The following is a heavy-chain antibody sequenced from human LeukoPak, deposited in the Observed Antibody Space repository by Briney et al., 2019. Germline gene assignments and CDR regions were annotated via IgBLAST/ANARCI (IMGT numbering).Heavy chain of an antibody. Sequence: SQTLSLTCTVSGGSISSGGYYWSWIRQHPGKGLEWIGYIYYSGSTYYNPSLKSRVTISVDTSKNQFSLKLSSVTAADTAVYYCARQIESSGKAQGWFDPWGQGTLVTVSS. V-gene: IGHV4-31*03. D-gene: IGHD3-10*01. CDR2: IYYSGST. J-gene: IGHJ5*02. CDR3: ARQIESSGKAQGWFDP. CDR1: GGSISSGGYY.